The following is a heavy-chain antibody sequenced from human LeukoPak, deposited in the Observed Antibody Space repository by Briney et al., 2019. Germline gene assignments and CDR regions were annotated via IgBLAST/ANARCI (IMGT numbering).Heavy chain of an antibody. Sequence: PGGSLRLSFAASGLTFSSYAIGSVRQAPGKGLEWVSAISGSGGSTYYADSVKGRFTISRDNSKNTLYLQMNSLRAEDTAVYYCAKNRRSSSWPSPMRYWGQGILVTVSS. V-gene: IGHV3-23*01. J-gene: IGHJ4*02. CDR1: GLTFSSYA. CDR3: AKNRRSSSWPSPMRY. CDR2: ISGSGGST. D-gene: IGHD6-13*01.